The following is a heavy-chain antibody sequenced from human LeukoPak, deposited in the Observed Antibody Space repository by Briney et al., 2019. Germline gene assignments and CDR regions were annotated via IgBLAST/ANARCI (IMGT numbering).Heavy chain of an antibody. CDR3: ARHLYYDSSLSYNWFDP. J-gene: IGHJ5*02. D-gene: IGHD3-22*01. CDR2: IYPGDSDT. Sequence: GESLQISCQGSGYSFTSYWIGWVRQMPGKGLEWMGIIYPGDSDTRYSPSFQGQVTISADKSISTAYLQWSSLKASDTAMYYCARHLYYDSSLSYNWFDPWGQGTLVTVSS. CDR1: GYSFTSYW. V-gene: IGHV5-51*01.